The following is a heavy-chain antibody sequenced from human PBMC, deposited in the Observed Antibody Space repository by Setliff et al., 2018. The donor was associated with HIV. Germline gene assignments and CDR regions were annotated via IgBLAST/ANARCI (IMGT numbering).Heavy chain of an antibody. V-gene: IGHV4-61*10. Sequence: SETLSLTCTVSGDSINSDTYYWSWIRQPAGKGLEWIGRIYSSGSIAYNPSFKSRVSISLDTSKNTLYLKMNSLRAEDTAVYSCAKAAGMTCSGSSCYSDYWGQGTLVTVSS. D-gene: IGHD2-15*01. CDR3: AKAAGMTCSGSSCYSDY. CDR2: IYSSGSI. CDR1: GDSINSDTYY. J-gene: IGHJ4*02.